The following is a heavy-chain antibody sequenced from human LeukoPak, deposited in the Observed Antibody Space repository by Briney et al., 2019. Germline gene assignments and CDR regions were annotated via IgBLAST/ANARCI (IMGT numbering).Heavy chain of an antibody. CDR3: ARQSGSYYGSWFDP. CDR2: ISSNGSST. D-gene: IGHD1-26*01. V-gene: IGHV3-64*01. J-gene: IGHJ5*02. CDR1: GFTFSSYA. Sequence: PGGSLRLSSAASGFTFSSYAMHWVRQAPGKGLEYVSAISSNGSSTYYANSVKGRFTISRDNSKNTLYLQMGSLRAEDMAVYYCARQSGSYYGSWFDPWGQGTLVTVSS.